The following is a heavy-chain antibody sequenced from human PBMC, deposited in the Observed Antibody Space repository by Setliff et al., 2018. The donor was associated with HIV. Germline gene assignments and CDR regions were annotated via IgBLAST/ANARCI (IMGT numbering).Heavy chain of an antibody. J-gene: IGHJ5*02. CDR2: IYFNLQT. CDR1: GVSISSSNW. D-gene: IGHD4-17*01. CDR3: ARDWRAYGLMGS. V-gene: IGHV4-4*02. Sequence: PSETLSLTCAVSGVSISSSNWWSWVRQPPGKGLEWIGEIYFNLQTNYNPAFKSRVSMGPDNAKHQFSLRLTSVTAADTAIYYCARDWRAYGLMGSWGQGMLVTVSS.